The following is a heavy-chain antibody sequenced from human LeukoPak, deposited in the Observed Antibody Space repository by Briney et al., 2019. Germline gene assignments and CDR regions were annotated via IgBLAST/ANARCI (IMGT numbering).Heavy chain of an antibody. V-gene: IGHV3-23*01. D-gene: IGHD4-23*01. Sequence: GGSLRLSCAASGLTFSTYGMNWVRQAPGEGLEWVSAITGSGGNTYYADSVKGRFTVSRDNSKNTLFLQMKSLRADDTAVYYCAKVRSPTVVTQLNAFDIWGQGTMVTVSS. CDR1: GLTFSTYG. CDR3: AKVRSPTVVTQLNAFDI. CDR2: ITGSGGNT. J-gene: IGHJ3*02.